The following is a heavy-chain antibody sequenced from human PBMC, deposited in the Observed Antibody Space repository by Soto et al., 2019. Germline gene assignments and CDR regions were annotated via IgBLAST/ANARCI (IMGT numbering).Heavy chain of an antibody. V-gene: IGHV3-7*02. D-gene: IGHD1-26*01. Sequence: EMQLVESGGGLVQPGGSLTLSCAASGFTFSNYWMTWVRQAPGKGLEWVANIKQDGSEKYFVDSVKGRFTISRDNAKNSLFLQMSSLRAEDTAVYYCCMRREYFQHWGQGSLVTVSS. CDR3: CMRREYFQH. CDR1: GFTFSNYW. J-gene: IGHJ1*01. CDR2: IKQDGSEK.